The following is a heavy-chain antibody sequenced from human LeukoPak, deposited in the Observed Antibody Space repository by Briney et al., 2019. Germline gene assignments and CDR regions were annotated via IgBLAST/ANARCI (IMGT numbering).Heavy chain of an antibody. CDR1: GGSLSGYY. V-gene: IGHV4-34*01. Sequence: SETLSLTCAVHGGSLSGYYWSWIRQPPGKGLEWSGEINHIGSTNYNPSLKSRVTISVDTSKNQFSLKLSSVTAADTAVSYCARVPAAIQIPNWFDPWGQGTLVTVSS. CDR2: INHIGST. J-gene: IGHJ5*02. CDR3: ARVPAAIQIPNWFDP. D-gene: IGHD2-2*02.